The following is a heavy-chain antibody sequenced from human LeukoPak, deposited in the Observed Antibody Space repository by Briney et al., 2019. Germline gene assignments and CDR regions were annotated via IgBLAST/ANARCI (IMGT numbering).Heavy chain of an antibody. V-gene: IGHV4-59*08. J-gene: IGHJ5*02. CDR1: GASISSYY. CDR3: ARRAGSGWSINWFDP. D-gene: IGHD6-19*01. Sequence: SETLSLTCTVSGASISSYYWSWIRQPLGKGLEWIGKIHYSGSTNYNPSLKSRVTISVDTSKNQFSLKLSSVTAADTAVYYCARRAGSGWSINWFDPWGQGTLITVSS. CDR2: IHYSGST.